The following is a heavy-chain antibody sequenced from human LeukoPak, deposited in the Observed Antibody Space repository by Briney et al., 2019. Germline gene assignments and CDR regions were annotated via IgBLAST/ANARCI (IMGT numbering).Heavy chain of an antibody. CDR3: ARETDSSGYYLGFFDY. J-gene: IGHJ4*02. CDR1: GFPFKRYP. CDR2: INHSGST. Sequence: LRLSCVASGFPFKRYPMNWVRQAPGKGLEWIGEINHSGSTNYNPSLKSRVTISVDTSKNQFSLKLSSVTAADTAVYYCARETDSSGYYLGFFDYWGQGTLVTVSS. D-gene: IGHD3-22*01. V-gene: IGHV4-34*09.